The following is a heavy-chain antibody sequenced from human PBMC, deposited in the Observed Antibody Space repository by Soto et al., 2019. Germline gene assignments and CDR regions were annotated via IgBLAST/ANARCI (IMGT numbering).Heavy chain of an antibody. CDR2: IYYSGST. Sequence: SETLSLTCTVSGDCISRYYWNWILQPPGKGLGWIGYIYYSGSTNYNPSLKSRVTISVDTSKNQFSLKLSSVTAADTAVYYCARYCSGGSCYFDAFDIWGQGTMVTVSS. CDR3: ARYCSGGSCYFDAFDI. V-gene: IGHV4-59*08. J-gene: IGHJ3*02. CDR1: GDCISRYY. D-gene: IGHD2-15*01.